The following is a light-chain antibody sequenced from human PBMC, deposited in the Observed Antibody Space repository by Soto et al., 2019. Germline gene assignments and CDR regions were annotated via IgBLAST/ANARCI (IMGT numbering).Light chain of an antibody. Sequence: QSVLTQPASVSGSPGQSITISCTGTSSDVGSYNLVSWYQQHPGKAPKLMIYEGSKRPSGVSNRFSGSMSGNTASLTISGLQAEDEADYYCCSYAGRHVVFGGGTKLTVL. J-gene: IGLJ2*01. V-gene: IGLV2-23*01. CDR3: CSYAGRHVV. CDR1: SSDVGSYNL. CDR2: EGS.